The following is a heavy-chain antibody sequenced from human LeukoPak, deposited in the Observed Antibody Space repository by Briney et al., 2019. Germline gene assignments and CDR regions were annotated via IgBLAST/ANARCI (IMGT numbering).Heavy chain of an antibody. CDR1: GITFSSHW. CDR3: ARGYNYPDY. V-gene: IGHV3-74*01. D-gene: IGHD5-24*01. J-gene: IGHJ4*02. CDR2: INSDGSST. Sequence: PGGSLRLSCEASGITFSSHWMHWVRQDPGKGLVWVSRINSDGSSTSYADSVKGRFTISRDNAKNTLYLQMNSLRAEDTALYYCARGYNYPDYWGQGTLLTVSS.